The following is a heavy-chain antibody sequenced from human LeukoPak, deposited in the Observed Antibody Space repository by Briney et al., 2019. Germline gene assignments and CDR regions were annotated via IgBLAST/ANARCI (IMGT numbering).Heavy chain of an antibody. V-gene: IGHV3-74*01. CDR1: GFTFSSYW. CDR2: INSDGSST. J-gene: IGHJ6*03. CDR3: ARVREMATTIDYMDV. Sequence: PGGSLRLSCAASGFTFSSYWMHWVRQAPGKGLVWVSRINSDGSSTSYADSVKGRFTISRDNAKNTLYLQMNSLRAEDTAVYYCARVREMATTIDYMDVWGKGTTVTVSS. D-gene: IGHD5-24*01.